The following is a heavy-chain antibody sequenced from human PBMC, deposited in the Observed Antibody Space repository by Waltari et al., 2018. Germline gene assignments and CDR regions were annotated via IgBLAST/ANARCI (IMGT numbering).Heavy chain of an antibody. D-gene: IGHD2-21*02. CDR3: ARDYTTFYCYSS. CDR1: GDSINNYF. CDR2: ISGRGGGT. V-gene: IGHV4-4*07. Sequence: QLQESGPGLVQPSETLSLSCAVSGDSINNYFWSWIRQSPGKGLEWIGRISGRGGGTAYNPSLRGRVTFSTDPSKNQFSLRLTSVTAADTAVYYCARDYTTFYCYSSWGQGVLVTVSS. J-gene: IGHJ5*02.